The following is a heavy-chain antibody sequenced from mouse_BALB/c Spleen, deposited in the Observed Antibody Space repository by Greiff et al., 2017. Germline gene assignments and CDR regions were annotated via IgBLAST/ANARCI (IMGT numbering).Heavy chain of an antibody. Sequence: EVKVEESGGGLVKPGGSLKLSCAASGFTFSSYTMSWVRQTPEKRLEWVATISSGGGNTYYPDSVKGRFTISRDNAKNNLYLQMSSLRSEDTALYYCASTMITTDYFDYWGQGTTLTVSS. CDR3: ASTMITTDYFDY. D-gene: IGHD2-4*01. CDR1: GFTFSSYT. V-gene: IGHV5-9*03. CDR2: ISSGGGNT. J-gene: IGHJ2*01.